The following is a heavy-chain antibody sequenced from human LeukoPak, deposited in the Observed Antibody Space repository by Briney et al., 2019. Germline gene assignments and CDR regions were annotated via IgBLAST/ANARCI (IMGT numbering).Heavy chain of an antibody. Sequence: GGSLRLSCAASGFTFSSYDMHWVRQATGKGLEWVSAIGTAGDPYYPGSVKGRFTISRENAKNSLYLQMNSLGAGDTAVYYCARGSTMLRGVNWYFDLWGRGTLVTVSS. V-gene: IGHV3-13*05. D-gene: IGHD3-10*01. J-gene: IGHJ2*01. CDR2: IGTAGDP. CDR3: ARGSTMLRGVNWYFDL. CDR1: GFTFSSYD.